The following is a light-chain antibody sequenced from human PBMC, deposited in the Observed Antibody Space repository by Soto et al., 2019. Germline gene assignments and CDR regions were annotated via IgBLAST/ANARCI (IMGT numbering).Light chain of an antibody. CDR2: GAS. CDR3: HPYGYGADT. J-gene: IGKJ2*01. V-gene: IGKV3-20*01. Sequence: LILTQSPGTLSLSPGERATLSCRASESVRNNSLAWYQQHPGQAPRLLIFGASSRATGIPDRFTGTGSGADFSLTISRLEPDDSAVYFRHPYGYGADTFGQGTKLEIK. CDR1: ESVRNNS.